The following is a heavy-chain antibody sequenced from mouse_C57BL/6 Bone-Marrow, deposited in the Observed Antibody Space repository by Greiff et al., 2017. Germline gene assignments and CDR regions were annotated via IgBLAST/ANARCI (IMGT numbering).Heavy chain of an antibody. Sequence: QVQLQQSGAELARPGASVKLSCKASGYTFTSYGISWVQQRTGQGLEWIGEIYPRSGNTYYNEKFKGKATLTADQSSSTAYMELRSLTSEDSAVFVGARSDYYCGSSYGYFDVWGTGTTVTVSS. CDR3: ARSDYYCGSSYGYFDV. CDR1: GYTFTSYG. D-gene: IGHD1-1*01. V-gene: IGHV1-81*01. J-gene: IGHJ1*03. CDR2: IYPRSGNT.